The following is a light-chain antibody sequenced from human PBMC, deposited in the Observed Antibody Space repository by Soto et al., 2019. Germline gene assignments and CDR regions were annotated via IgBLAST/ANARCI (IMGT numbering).Light chain of an antibody. CDR3: QQYNNWPPDRT. Sequence: SPGERATLSCRASQSVSSNLAWYQQKPGQAPRLLXXGASTRATGIPARFSGSGSGTEFTLTISSLQSEDFAIYFCQQYNNWPPDRTFGQGTKVEIK. CDR1: QSVSSN. J-gene: IGKJ1*01. V-gene: IGKV3-15*01. CDR2: GAS.